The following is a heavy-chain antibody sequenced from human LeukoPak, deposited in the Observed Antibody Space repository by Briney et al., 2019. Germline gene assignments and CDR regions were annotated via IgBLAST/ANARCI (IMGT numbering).Heavy chain of an antibody. CDR2: INPKSGGT. J-gene: IGHJ5*02. V-gene: IGHV1-2*02. Sequence: ASVKVSCKASGYTLTDFYMHWVRQTPGQGLEWLGWINPKSGGTTYAQNFQGRVTMTRDTSISTAYMELSRRRSDDTAVYYCARESGTIFGVVIFRGWFDPWGQGTLVTVSS. CDR3: ARESGTIFGVVIFRGWFDP. D-gene: IGHD3-3*01. CDR1: GYTLTDFY.